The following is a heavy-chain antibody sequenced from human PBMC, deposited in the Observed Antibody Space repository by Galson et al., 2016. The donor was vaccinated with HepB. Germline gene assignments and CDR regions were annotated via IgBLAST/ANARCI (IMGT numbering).Heavy chain of an antibody. CDR1: GSSISSGGYY. CDR2: IYYSGST. J-gene: IGHJ4*02. D-gene: IGHD4-23*01. Sequence: PSLTCTVSGSSISSGGYYWSWIRQHPGKGLEWIGYIYYSGSTYYNPSLKSRVTISVDTSKNQFSLKLSSVTAADTAVYYCARGTYGGRFFDYWGQGTLVTVAS. CDR3: ARGTYGGRFFDY. V-gene: IGHV4-31*03.